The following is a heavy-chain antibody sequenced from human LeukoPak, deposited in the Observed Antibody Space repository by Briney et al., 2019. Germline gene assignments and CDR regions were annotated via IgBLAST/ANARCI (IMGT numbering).Heavy chain of an antibody. J-gene: IGHJ4*02. CDR3: ARLKYSGSYVDLDY. D-gene: IGHD1-26*01. CDR1: GYTFTGYY. V-gene: IGHV1-2*02. Sequence: GASVKVSCKASGYTFTGYYMHWVRQAPGPGLEWMGWINPNSGGTNYAQKFQGRVTMTRDTSISTAYMELSRLRSDDTAVYYCARLKYSGSYVDLDYWGQGTLVTVSS. CDR2: INPNSGGT.